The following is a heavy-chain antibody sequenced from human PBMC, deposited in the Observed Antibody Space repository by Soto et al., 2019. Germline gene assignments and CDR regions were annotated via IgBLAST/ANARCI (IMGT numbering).Heavy chain of an antibody. CDR1: GGSVSSGSYY. Sequence: PSETLSLSCTVSGGSVSSGSYYWSWIRQPHRKGLEWIGYIYNSGSTNYNPSLKSRVTISVDTSKNHFSLRMSSVTAADTAVYHGERESDSESYYFDHRGRGTPVTVAA. V-gene: IGHV4-61*03. J-gene: IGHJ4*02. D-gene: IGHD3-10*01. CDR3: ERESDSESYYFDH. CDR2: IYNSGST.